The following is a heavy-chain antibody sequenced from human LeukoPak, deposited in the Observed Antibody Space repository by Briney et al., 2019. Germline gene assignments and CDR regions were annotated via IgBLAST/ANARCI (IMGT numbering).Heavy chain of an antibody. J-gene: IGHJ3*02. CDR3: AKPRDSYGDYGEDAFDI. CDR1: GFTFSSYG. CDR2: IRYDGSNK. D-gene: IGHD4-17*01. V-gene: IGHV3-30*02. Sequence: GGSLRLSCAASGFTFSSYGMHWVRQAPGKGLEWVAFIRYDGSNKYYADSVKGRFTISRDNSKNTLYLQMNSLRAEDTAVYYCAKPRDSYGDYGEDAFDIWGQGTMVTVSS.